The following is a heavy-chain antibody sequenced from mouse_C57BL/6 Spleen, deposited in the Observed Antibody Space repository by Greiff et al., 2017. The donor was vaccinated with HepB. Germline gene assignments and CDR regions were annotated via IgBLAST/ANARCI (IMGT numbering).Heavy chain of an antibody. CDR3: ARDGGYGRYFDV. Sequence: EVKLVESGGGLVQSGRSLRLSCATSGFTFSDFYMEWVRQAPGKGLEWIAASRNKANDYTTEYSASVKGRFIVSRDTSQSILYLQMNALRAEDTAIYYCARDGGYGRYFDVWGTGTTVTVSS. CDR2: SRNKANDYTT. CDR1: GFTFSDFY. V-gene: IGHV7-1*01. D-gene: IGHD1-1*01. J-gene: IGHJ1*03.